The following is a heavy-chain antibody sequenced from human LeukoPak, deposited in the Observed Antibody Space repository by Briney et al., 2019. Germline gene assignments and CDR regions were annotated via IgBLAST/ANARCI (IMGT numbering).Heavy chain of an antibody. J-gene: IGHJ5*02. D-gene: IGHD2-2*01. CDR1: GASFSGYY. V-gene: IGHV4-34*01. Sequence: PSETLSLTCAVYGASFSGYYWSCIRHPPGKGLEWIGEINYIGSNNYNPSLKSRVTIAVDTSKTHCSLTLSSVPAADTAVYYCARGRIVVVPAAPSNWFDTWGQGTLVTVSS. CDR3: ARGRIVVVPAAPSNWFDT. CDR2: INYIGSN.